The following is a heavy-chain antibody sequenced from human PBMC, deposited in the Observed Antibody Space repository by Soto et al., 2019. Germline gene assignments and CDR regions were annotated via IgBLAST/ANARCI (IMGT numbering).Heavy chain of an antibody. D-gene: IGHD3-9*01. CDR1: GYTFTSYG. CDR3: ARGIRYYDIDYYGMDV. V-gene: IGHV1-18*01. Sequence: ASVKVSCKASGYTFTSYGISWVRQAPGQGLEWMGWISAYNGNTNYAQKLQGRVTMTTDTSTSTAYMELRSLRSDDTAVYYCARGIRYYDIDYYGMDVWGQGTTVTVSS. CDR2: ISAYNGNT. J-gene: IGHJ6*02.